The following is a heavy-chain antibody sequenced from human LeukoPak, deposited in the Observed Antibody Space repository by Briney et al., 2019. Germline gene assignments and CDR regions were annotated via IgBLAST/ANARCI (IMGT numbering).Heavy chain of an antibody. Sequence: GGSLRLSCAASGFTFSSYAMSWVRQAPGKGLEWVSAISGSGGRTYYADSVKGRFTLSRDNSKTTLYLQMNSLRAEDTAVYYCAKGRGKYYYDSSGLFDYWGQGTLVIVAS. D-gene: IGHD3-22*01. CDR2: ISGSGGRT. CDR3: AKGRGKYYYDSSGLFDY. J-gene: IGHJ4*02. CDR1: GFTFSSYA. V-gene: IGHV3-23*01.